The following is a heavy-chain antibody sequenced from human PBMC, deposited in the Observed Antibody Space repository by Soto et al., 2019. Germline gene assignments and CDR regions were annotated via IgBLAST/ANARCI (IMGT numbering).Heavy chain of an antibody. Sequence: EVQLVESGGGLVQPGGSLRLSCAASGFTFSSYSMNWVRQAPGKGLEWVSYISSSSGTIYYADSVKGRFTMSRDNAKNSRNRQRNSLRDENTAVYYCAREAPPYGEFDYGGQGTLVTVSS. J-gene: IGHJ4*02. CDR1: GFTFSSYS. V-gene: IGHV3-48*02. D-gene: IGHD3-10*01. CDR3: AREAPPYGEFDY. CDR2: ISSSSGTI.